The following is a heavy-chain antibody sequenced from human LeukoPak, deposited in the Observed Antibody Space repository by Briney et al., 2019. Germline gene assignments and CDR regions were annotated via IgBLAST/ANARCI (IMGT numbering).Heavy chain of an antibody. CDR1: GYTFTGYY. D-gene: IGHD2-2*01. CDR3: ARSSSLAKYSFDY. CDR2: MSPSGGST. Sequence: ASVKVSCKASGYTFTGYYIHWVRQAPGQGLEWMGLMSPSGGSTDHAQKFQGRVTRTRDTSTSAVYMDLSSLRSEDTAVYYCARSSSLAKYSFDYWGQGTLVTVSS. V-gene: IGHV1-46*01. J-gene: IGHJ4*02.